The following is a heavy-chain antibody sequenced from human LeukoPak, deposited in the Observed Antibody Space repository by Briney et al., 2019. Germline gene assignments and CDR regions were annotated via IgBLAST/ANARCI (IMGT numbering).Heavy chain of an antibody. J-gene: IGHJ4*02. CDR3: ARGQWLAPFDY. CDR1: GYTLTELS. V-gene: IGHV1-24*01. D-gene: IGHD6-19*01. Sequence: GASVKVSCKVSGYTLTELSMHWVRQAPGKGLEWMGGFDPEDGETIYAQKFQGRVAITRNTSISTAYMELSSLRSEDTAVYYCARGQWLAPFDYWGQGTLVTVSS. CDR2: FDPEDGET.